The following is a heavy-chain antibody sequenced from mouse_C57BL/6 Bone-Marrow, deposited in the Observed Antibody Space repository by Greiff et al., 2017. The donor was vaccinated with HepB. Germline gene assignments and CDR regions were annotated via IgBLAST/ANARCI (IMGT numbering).Heavy chain of an antibody. CDR2: IYPGDGDT. J-gene: IGHJ2*01. CDR3: ARGRGGPNYYGSSLDY. Sequence: VQLKESGPELVKPGASVKISCKASGYAFSSSWMNWVKQRPGKGLEGIGRIYPGDGDTNYNGKFKGKATLTADKSSSTAYMQLSSLTSEDSAVYFCARGRGGPNYYGSSLDYWGQGTTLTVSS. V-gene: IGHV1-82*01. CDR1: GYAFSSSW. D-gene: IGHD1-1*01.